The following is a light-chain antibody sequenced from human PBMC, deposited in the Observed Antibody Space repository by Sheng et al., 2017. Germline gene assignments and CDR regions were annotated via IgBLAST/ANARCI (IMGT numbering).Light chain of an antibody. J-gene: IGLJ2*01. Sequence: QSALTQPPSVSGSPGQSITISCTGTSSDVGVYDYVAWYQQHPGKAPKLMIYDVTKRPSGVSSRFSGSKSGNTATLTISGLQTDDEADYYCSSYTTATTTVFGGGTTLTVL. CDR3: SSYTTATTTV. CDR1: SSDVGVYDY. V-gene: IGLV2-14*03. CDR2: DVT.